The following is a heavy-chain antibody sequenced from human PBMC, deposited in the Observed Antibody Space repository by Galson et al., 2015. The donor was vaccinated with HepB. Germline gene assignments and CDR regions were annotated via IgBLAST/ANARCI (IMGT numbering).Heavy chain of an antibody. J-gene: IGHJ3*02. CDR2: IYIGGST. CDR3: ARGGGFPHAFDI. Sequence: SLRLSCAASGFTVSSNYMSWVRQAPGKGLEWVSGIYIGGSTYYAGSVKGRFTVSRDNSKNTVFLKMNSLRVEDTAMYYWARGGGFPHAFDIWGQGTMVTVAS. V-gene: IGHV3-66*02. D-gene: IGHD4-23*01. CDR1: GFTVSSNY.